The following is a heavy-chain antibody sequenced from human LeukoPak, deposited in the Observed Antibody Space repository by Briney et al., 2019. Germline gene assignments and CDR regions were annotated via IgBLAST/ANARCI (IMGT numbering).Heavy chain of an antibody. Sequence: PSETLSLTCTVSGGSLSSGSYYWSWIRQPAGTGLEWIGRIYTSGSTNYNPSLKSRVTISVDTSKNQFSLKLSSVTAADTAVYYCARYYYGMDVWGQGTTVTVSS. CDR1: GGSLSSGSYY. CDR3: ARYYYGMDV. V-gene: IGHV4-61*02. CDR2: IYTSGST. J-gene: IGHJ6*02.